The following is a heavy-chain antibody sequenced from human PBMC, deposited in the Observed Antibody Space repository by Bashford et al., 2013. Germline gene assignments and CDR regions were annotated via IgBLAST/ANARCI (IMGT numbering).Heavy chain of an antibody. CDR1: GGSVSSGSYY. D-gene: IGHD3-3*01. J-gene: IGHJ4*02. Sequence: SETLSLTCTVSGGSVSSGSYYWSWIRQPPGKGLEWIGYIFYNGNTKYNPSLKSRVSISEDTSKNQFSLRLSSVTAADTAVYYCARDFRGFGYEFRFWGQGTLVTVSS. CDR2: IFYNGNT. V-gene: IGHV4-61*01. CDR3: ARDFRGFGYEFRF.